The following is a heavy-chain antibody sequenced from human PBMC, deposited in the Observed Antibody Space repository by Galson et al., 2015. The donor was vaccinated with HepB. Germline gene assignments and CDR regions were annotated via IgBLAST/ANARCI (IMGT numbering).Heavy chain of an antibody. CDR3: ARFREGGGWLDY. D-gene: IGHD6-19*01. CDR1: GLTLSSYT. Sequence: LRLSCAASGLTLSSYTMSWVRQSPGRGLQWVSYISTNGATTYYTDSVKGRFTVARDNARNTVSLQMSSLTADDSAVYYCARFREGGGWLDYWGQGILVTVSS. CDR2: ISTNGATT. J-gene: IGHJ4*02. V-gene: IGHV3-11*01.